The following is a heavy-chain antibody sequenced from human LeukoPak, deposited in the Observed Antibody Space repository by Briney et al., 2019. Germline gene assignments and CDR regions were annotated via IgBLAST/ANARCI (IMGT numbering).Heavy chain of an antibody. CDR2: IYYSGST. CDR3: ARYRASSRWLADRGFDI. J-gene: IGHJ4*02. CDR1: GGSISSSSYY. Sequence: ASETLSLTCTVSGGSISSSSYYWGWIRQPPGKGLEWIGSIYYSGSTYYNPSLKSRVTISVDTSKNQFFLKLTSVTAADTAVYYCARYRASSRWLADRGFDIWGQGTLVTVSS. V-gene: IGHV4-39*07. D-gene: IGHD6-19*01.